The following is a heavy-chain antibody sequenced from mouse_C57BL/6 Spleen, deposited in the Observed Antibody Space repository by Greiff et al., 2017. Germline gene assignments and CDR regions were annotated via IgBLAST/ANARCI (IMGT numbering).Heavy chain of an antibody. J-gene: IGHJ3*01. CDR3: ETDYDYDRFAY. Sequence: VQLQQSGAELVKPGASVKVSCKASGYTFTSYWMHWVKQRPGQGLEWIGRIHPSDSATNYTQKFKGKATLTVDKSSSTACMQLSSLTSEDSAVYYCETDYDYDRFAYWGQGTLVTVSA. CDR1: GYTFTSYW. D-gene: IGHD2-4*01. V-gene: IGHV1-74*01. CDR2: IHPSDSAT.